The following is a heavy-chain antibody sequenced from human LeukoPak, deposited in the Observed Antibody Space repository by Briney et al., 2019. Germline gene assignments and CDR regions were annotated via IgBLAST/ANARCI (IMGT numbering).Heavy chain of an antibody. J-gene: IGHJ4*02. Sequence: GGSLGLSCEASGFTFSIYAMRWVRQAPGKGLEWVSGISDSGDIPYYVDSVRGRLTISRDNSKNTLYLQMNSLRADDTAVYYCAKDRAGYSGGRGFDYWGQGTLVTVSS. CDR1: GFTFSIYA. D-gene: IGHD5-12*01. CDR2: ISDSGDIP. V-gene: IGHV3-23*01. CDR3: AKDRAGYSGGRGFDY.